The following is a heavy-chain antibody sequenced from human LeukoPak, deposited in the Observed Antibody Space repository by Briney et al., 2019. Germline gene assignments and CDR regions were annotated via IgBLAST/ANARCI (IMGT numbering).Heavy chain of an antibody. V-gene: IGHV1-69*05. Sequence: SVKVSCKASGGTFSSYAISWVRQAPGQGLEWMGRIIPIFGTANYAQKFQGRVTITTDESTSTAYMELSSLRSEDTAVYYCATRENGDYDAFDIWGQGTMVTVSS. CDR3: ATRENGDYDAFDI. D-gene: IGHD4-17*01. CDR1: GGTFSSYA. CDR2: IIPIFGTA. J-gene: IGHJ3*02.